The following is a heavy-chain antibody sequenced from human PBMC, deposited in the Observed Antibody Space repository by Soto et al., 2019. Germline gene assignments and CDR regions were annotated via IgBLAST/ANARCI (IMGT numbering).Heavy chain of an antibody. CDR1: GFTFSSYG. CDR2: ISYDGSNK. D-gene: IGHD6-19*01. CDR3: AKDSSGWYDSYYYGMDV. J-gene: IGHJ6*02. Sequence: QVQLVESGGGVVQPGRSLRLSCAASGFTFSSYGMHWVRQAPGKGLEWVAVISYDGSNKYYADSVKGRFTISRDNSKNTLYLQMSSLRAEDTTVYYCAKDSSGWYDSYYYGMDVWGQGTTVTVSS. V-gene: IGHV3-30*18.